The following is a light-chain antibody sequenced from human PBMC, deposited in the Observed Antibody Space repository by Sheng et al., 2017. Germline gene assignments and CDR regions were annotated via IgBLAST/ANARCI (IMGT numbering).Light chain of an antibody. V-gene: IGKV1-33*01. CDR1: EDISGF. J-gene: IGKJ2*03. Sequence: DLRLTQSPSSLSASVGDRVTITCQASEDISGFLNWYQHKPGRSPKLLIYDASSLQTGVSSRFSATSSETEFILAISNLQPEDSATYYCQQFDSVPYSFGQGTKVEIK. CDR2: DAS. CDR3: QQFDSVPYS.